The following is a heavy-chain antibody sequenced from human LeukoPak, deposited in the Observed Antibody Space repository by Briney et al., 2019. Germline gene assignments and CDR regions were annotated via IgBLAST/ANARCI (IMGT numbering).Heavy chain of an antibody. CDR1: GYTYNSYW. CDR2: IKPDGSEK. CDR3: ARYSYYASSGHLY. D-gene: IGHD3-22*01. Sequence: GGSLRLSCAACGYTYNSYWMTWVRQAPGKGLEWVANIKPDGSEKKYVDSVKGRFTISRDNAKNSLYLQMHSLRAEDTAVYYCARYSYYASSGHLYWSQGTLVTVSS. J-gene: IGHJ4*02. V-gene: IGHV3-7*01.